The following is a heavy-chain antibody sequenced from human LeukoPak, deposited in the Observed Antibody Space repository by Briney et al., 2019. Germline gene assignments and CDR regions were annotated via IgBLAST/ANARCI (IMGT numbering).Heavy chain of an antibody. CDR3: ERSRAFDI. CDR1: GFTVSSNY. V-gene: IGHV4-34*01. Sequence: GSLRLSCAASGFTVSSNYMSWVRQPPGKGLEWIGEINHSGSTNYNPSLKSRVTISVDTSKNQFSLKLSSVTAADTAVYYCERSRAFDIWGQGTMVTVSS. J-gene: IGHJ3*02. CDR2: INHSGST.